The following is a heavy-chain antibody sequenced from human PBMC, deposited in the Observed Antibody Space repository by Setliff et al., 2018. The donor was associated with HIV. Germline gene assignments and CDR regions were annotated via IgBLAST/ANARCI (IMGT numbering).Heavy chain of an antibody. Sequence: ASVKVSCKASGYTFTDYYMHWVRQAPGQGLEWMGRINPNSGGTNHAQKFQGRVTMTRDTSSSTAYMELSRLRSDDTAVYYCATKVYCTNGVCLDAFDLWGQGTMVTRLL. CDR3: ATKVYCTNGVCLDAFDL. J-gene: IGHJ3*01. D-gene: IGHD2-8*01. V-gene: IGHV1-2*06. CDR2: INPNSGGT. CDR1: GYTFTDYY.